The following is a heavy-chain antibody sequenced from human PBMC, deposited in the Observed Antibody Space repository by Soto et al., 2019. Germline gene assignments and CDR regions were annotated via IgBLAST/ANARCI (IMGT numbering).Heavy chain of an antibody. Sequence: EAQLVESGGGLVQPGGSLRLSCAASGFTFSSYWMHWVRQAPGKGVVWVSRINSDGSSTIYADSVKGRFTISRDNAKNTLFLQMSSLRAEDTAVYYCARDGASARAVYWGQGTLVTVSS. V-gene: IGHV3-74*01. D-gene: IGHD6-6*01. CDR2: INSDGSST. J-gene: IGHJ4*02. CDR1: GFTFSSYW. CDR3: ARDGASARAVY.